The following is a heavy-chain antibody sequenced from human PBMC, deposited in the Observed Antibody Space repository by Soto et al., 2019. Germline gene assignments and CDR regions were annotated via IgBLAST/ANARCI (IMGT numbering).Heavy chain of an antibody. CDR2: INHSGST. V-gene: IGHV4-34*01. D-gene: IGHD2-8*02. J-gene: IGHJ4*02. CDR1: GGSFSGYY. Sequence: QVQLQQWGAGLLKPSETLSLTCAVYGGSFSGYYWTWIRQPPGTGLEWIGEINHSGSTNYNPSLKRRVTISVDTSNNQFSLKLTSVTAADTVVYYCARDKITGLFDYWGQGTLVTVSS. CDR3: ARDKITGLFDY.